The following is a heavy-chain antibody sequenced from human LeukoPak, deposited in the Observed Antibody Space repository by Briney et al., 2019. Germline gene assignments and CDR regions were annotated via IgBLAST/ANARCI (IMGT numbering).Heavy chain of an antibody. V-gene: IGHV1-46*01. CDR1: GYTFTSYY. CDR2: INPSGGST. CDR3: ARDLGQGYYYYMDV. J-gene: IGHJ6*03. Sequence: GASVKVSCKASGYTFTSYYMHWVRQAPGQGLEWMGIINPSGGSTSYAQKFQGRVTMTTDTSTSTAYMELRSLRSDDTAVYYCARDLGQGYYYYMDVWGKGTTVTVFS.